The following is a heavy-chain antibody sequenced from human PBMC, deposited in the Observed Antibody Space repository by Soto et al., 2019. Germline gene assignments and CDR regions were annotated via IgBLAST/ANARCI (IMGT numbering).Heavy chain of an antibody. CDR3: ARVGGFGATTIDY. D-gene: IGHD3-10*01. Sequence: SETLSLTCAVSGGSISSGGYSWSWIRQPPGKGLEWIGYMYHSGSTYYNPSLKSRVTISVDTSKNQFSLKLSSVTAADTAVYYCARVGGFGATTIDYWGQGTLVTVSS. CDR1: GGSISSGGYS. J-gene: IGHJ4*02. CDR2: MYHSGST. V-gene: IGHV4-30-2*05.